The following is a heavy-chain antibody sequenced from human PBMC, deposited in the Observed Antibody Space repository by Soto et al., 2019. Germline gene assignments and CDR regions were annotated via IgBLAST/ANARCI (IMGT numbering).Heavy chain of an antibody. CDR3: AKDEAGSAAADYYFDY. D-gene: IGHD6-13*01. Sequence: GGSLRLSCAASGLTFDDYAMHWVRQAPGKGLEWVSLISWDGGSTYYADSVKGRFTISRDNSKNSLYLQMNSLRAEDTALYYCAKDEAGSAAADYYFDYWGQGTLVTVSS. CDR1: GLTFDDYA. V-gene: IGHV3-43D*04. CDR2: ISWDGGST. J-gene: IGHJ4*02.